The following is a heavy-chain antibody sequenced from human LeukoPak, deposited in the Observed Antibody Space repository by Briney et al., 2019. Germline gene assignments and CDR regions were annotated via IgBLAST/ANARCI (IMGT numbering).Heavy chain of an antibody. D-gene: IGHD1-26*01. Sequence: PGGSLRLFCAASGFPFSSYAMYWVRQAPGKGLVWVARIHGDGDNISYADSVRGRFTISRDNAKDTLYLHMNSLRPEDTAVYYCARAQVGAPTDLWGQGTLVTVSS. CDR2: IHGDGDNI. CDR1: GFPFSSYA. J-gene: IGHJ5*02. V-gene: IGHV3-74*01. CDR3: ARAQVGAPTDL.